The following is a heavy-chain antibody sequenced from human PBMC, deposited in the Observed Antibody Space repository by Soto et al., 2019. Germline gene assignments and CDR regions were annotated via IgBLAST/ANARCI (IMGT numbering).Heavy chain of an antibody. CDR3: ARDRGSIFGVVIDAFDI. J-gene: IGHJ3*02. V-gene: IGHV4-30-4*01. CDR2: IYYSGST. D-gene: IGHD3-3*01. CDR1: GGSISSGDYY. Sequence: PSETLSLTCTVSGGSISSGDYYWSWIRQPPGKGLEWIGYIYYSGSTYYNPSLKSRVTISVDTSKNQFSLKLSSVTAADTAVYYCARDRGSIFGVVIDAFDIWGQGKMVTVS.